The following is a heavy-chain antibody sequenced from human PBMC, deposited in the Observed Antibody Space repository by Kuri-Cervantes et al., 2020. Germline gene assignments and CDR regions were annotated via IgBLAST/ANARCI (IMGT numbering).Heavy chain of an antibody. J-gene: IGHJ3*02. Sequence: ASVKVSCKASGYTFTSYAMHWVRQAPGQRLEWMGWINAGNGNTKYSQKFQGRVTMTRDTSTSTVYMELSSLRSEDTAVYYCARDFAETYYYDSSGDAFDIWGQGTMVTVSS. CDR2: INAGNGNT. CDR3: ARDFAETYYYDSSGDAFDI. CDR1: GYTFTSYA. D-gene: IGHD3-22*01. V-gene: IGHV1-3*01.